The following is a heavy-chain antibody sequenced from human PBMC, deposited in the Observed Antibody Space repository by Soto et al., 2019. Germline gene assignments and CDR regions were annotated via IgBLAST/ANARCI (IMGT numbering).Heavy chain of an antibody. D-gene: IGHD2-15*01. Sequence: SETLSLTCTVSGGSISSYYWSWIRQPPGKGLEWIGYIYYSGSTNYNPSLRSRVTISVDMSKNQFSLKLNSVTAADTAVYYCARGHNFGYSTFDYWGQGTLVTVS. CDR2: IYYSGST. V-gene: IGHV4-59*01. CDR3: ARGHNFGYSTFDY. CDR1: GGSISSYY. J-gene: IGHJ4*02.